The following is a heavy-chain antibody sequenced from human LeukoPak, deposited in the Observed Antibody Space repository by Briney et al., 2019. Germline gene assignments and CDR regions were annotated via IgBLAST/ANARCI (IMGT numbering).Heavy chain of an antibody. J-gene: IGHJ4*02. V-gene: IGHV3-74*01. CDR3: ARDGGTQCFDY. Sequence: PGGSLRLSCAASGFTFSSYWMHWVRQAPGKVLVWVSRINSDGSSTSYADSVKGRFTISRDNAKNTLYLQMNSLRAEDTAVYYCARDGGTQCFDYWDQGTLVTVSS. CDR2: INSDGSST. CDR1: GFTFSSYW. D-gene: IGHD3-16*01.